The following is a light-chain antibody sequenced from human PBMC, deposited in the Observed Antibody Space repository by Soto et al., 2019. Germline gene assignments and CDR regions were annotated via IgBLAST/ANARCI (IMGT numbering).Light chain of an antibody. CDR1: QNVSNY. Sequence: EIVLTQYPCTLSLSPGERAALTCRASQNVSNYLAWYQQKPGQAPRLLIYDASNRATGIPARFSGSGSGTDFTLTISRLEPEDFAVYYCQQYGSSGTFGQGTKVDIK. J-gene: IGKJ1*01. CDR2: DAS. V-gene: IGKV3-20*01. CDR3: QQYGSSGT.